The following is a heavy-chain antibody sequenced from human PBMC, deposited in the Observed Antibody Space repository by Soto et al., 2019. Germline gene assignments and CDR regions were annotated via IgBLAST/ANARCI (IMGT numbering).Heavy chain of an antibody. J-gene: IGHJ6*02. CDR3: ATEGILVSGSLYYGMDV. CDR2: ISADGSSR. D-gene: IGHD6-13*01. V-gene: IGHV3-30*03. Sequence: QVQLVESGGGVVQPGRSLRLSCAASEFTFSTSGMHWVRQAPGKGLEWVAVISADGSSRYYADSVKGRFTISRDNSKNTLYLQMNSLRAEDTAVYFCATEGILVSGSLYYGMDVWGQGTTVTVSS. CDR1: EFTFSTSG.